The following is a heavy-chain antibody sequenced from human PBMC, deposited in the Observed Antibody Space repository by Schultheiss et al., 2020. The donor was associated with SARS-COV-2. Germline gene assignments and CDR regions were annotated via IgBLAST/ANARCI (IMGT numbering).Heavy chain of an antibody. V-gene: IGHV3-23*01. J-gene: IGHJ4*02. CDR1: GFTFSSYA. D-gene: IGHD3-3*01. CDR3: ARANYDFWSGPPVY. Sequence: GESLKISCAASGFTFSSYAMSWVRQAPGKGLEWVSVISGSGGTTYYADSVKGRFTISRDNSKNTLYLQMNSLRAEDTAVYYCARANYDFWSGPPVYWGQGTLVTVSS. CDR2: ISGSGGTT.